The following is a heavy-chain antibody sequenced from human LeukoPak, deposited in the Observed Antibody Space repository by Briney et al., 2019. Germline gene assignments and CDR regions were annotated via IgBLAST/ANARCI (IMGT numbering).Heavy chain of an antibody. J-gene: IGHJ4*02. D-gene: IGHD5-18*01. Sequence: PGGSLRLSCAASGFTFSSYSMNWVRQAPGKGLEWVSSISSSSSYIYYADSVKGRFTISRDDSKNTLYLQMSSLRVEDTAAYYCARVGSGDIYGYGDYWGQGTLVTVSS. CDR3: ARVGSGDIYGYGDY. CDR2: ISSSSSYI. CDR1: GFTFSSYS. V-gene: IGHV3-21*01.